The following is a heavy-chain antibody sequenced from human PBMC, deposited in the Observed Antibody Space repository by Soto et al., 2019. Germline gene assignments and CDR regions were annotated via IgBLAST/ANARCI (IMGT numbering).Heavy chain of an antibody. CDR3: ARDTGYSYGPVGMDG. Sequence: GGPLRLSCAASGFTFSIYEMNWVRQAPGKGLEWVSYIRSSGSTIYYADSVKGRFTISRDNAKNSLYLQMNSLRAEDTAVYYCARDTGYSYGPVGMDGWGQGTTVTVSS. J-gene: IGHJ6*02. D-gene: IGHD5-18*01. CDR1: GFTFSIYE. V-gene: IGHV3-48*03. CDR2: IRSSGSTI.